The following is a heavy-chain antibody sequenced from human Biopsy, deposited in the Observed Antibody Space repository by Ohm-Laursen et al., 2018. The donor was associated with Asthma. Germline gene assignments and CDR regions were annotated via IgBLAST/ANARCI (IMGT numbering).Heavy chain of an antibody. CDR2: DHSSGST. V-gene: IGHV4-59*01. J-gene: IGHJ5*02. D-gene: IGHD2-2*01. CDR3: ARATSTGSQSGPHFFDH. Sequence: TLSLTCTVSPGSINDYYWNWIRPFPGKGLEWIGYDHSSGSTRFNPSLKSRVTVSVDTSVDQVSLKLSSVSAADTAIYYCARATSTGSQSGPHFFDHWGPGTLVTVSS. CDR1: PGSINDYY.